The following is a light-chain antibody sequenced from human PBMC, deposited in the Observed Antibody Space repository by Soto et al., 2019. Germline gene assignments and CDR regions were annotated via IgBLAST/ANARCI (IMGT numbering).Light chain of an antibody. Sequence: QSALTQPASVSGSPGQSITISCTGTSSDVGGYSYVSWYQQHPGKASKLMIYEVSNRPSGVSNRFSGSKSGNTASLTISGLQAEDEADYYCSSYTSSSTRVFGGGTKLTVL. CDR1: SSDVGGYSY. V-gene: IGLV2-14*01. CDR3: SSYTSSSTRV. CDR2: EVS. J-gene: IGLJ3*02.